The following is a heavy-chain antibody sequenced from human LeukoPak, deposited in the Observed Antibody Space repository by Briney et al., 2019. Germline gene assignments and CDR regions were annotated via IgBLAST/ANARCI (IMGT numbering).Heavy chain of an antibody. CDR1: GFTFSNYA. V-gene: IGHV3-23*01. Sequence: GGSLRLSCAASGFTFSNYAMAWVRQAPGKGLEWVSLISGSGDATYYADSVKGRFSISRDNSKNTLSLQMNSLRADDSALYFCATDRGYSGYGTFDYWGQGTLVTVSS. D-gene: IGHD5-12*01. J-gene: IGHJ4*02. CDR2: ISGSGDAT. CDR3: ATDRGYSGYGTFDY.